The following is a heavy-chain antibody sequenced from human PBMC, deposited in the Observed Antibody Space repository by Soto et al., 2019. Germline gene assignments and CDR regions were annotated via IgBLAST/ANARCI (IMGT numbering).Heavy chain of an antibody. J-gene: IGHJ4*02. CDR3: ARGGGSGSYGPYYFDY. CDR1: GGSFSGYY. CDR2: INHSGST. D-gene: IGHD3-10*01. Sequence: QVQLQQWGAGLLKPSETLSLTCAVYGGSFSGYYWSWIRQPPGKGLEWIGEINHSGSTNYNPSLKSRVTISVDTSKNQFSLKLSSVTAADTAVYYYARGGGSGSYGPYYFDYWGQGTLVTVSS. V-gene: IGHV4-34*01.